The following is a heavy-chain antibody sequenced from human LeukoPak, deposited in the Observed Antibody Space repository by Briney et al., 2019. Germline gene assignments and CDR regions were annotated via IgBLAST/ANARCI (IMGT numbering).Heavy chain of an antibody. V-gene: IGHV4-38-2*02. CDR1: GGSISSGYY. D-gene: IGHD1-26*01. Sequence: SETLSLTCTVSGGSISSGYYWGWIRQPPGKGLEWIGSIYHSGSTYYNPSLKSRVTISVDTSKNQFSLKLSSVTAADTAVYYCARDSQEWEPGHYWGQGTLVTVPS. CDR2: IYHSGST. J-gene: IGHJ4*02. CDR3: ARDSQEWEPGHY.